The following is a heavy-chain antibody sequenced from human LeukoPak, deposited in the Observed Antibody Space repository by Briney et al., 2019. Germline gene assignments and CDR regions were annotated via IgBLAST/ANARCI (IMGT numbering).Heavy chain of an antibody. Sequence: GGSLRLSCAASGFTFSSYEMNWVRQAPGKGLEWVSYISSSGSTIYYADSVKGRFTISRDNAKNSLYLQMNSLRAEDTAVYYCARVSKVVRGWFDPWGQGTLVTVSS. CDR3: ARVSKVVRGWFDP. V-gene: IGHV3-48*03. D-gene: IGHD2-2*01. CDR1: GFTFSSYE. J-gene: IGHJ5*02. CDR2: ISSSGSTI.